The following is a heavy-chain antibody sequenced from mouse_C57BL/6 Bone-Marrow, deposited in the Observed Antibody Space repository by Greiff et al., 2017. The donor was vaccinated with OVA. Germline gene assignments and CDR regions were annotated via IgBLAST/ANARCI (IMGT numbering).Heavy chain of an antibody. D-gene: IGHD1-1*01. V-gene: IGHV1-18*01. CDR2: INPNNGGT. CDR3: ARGGLTTVVWYFDV. CDR1: GYTFTDYN. J-gene: IGHJ1*03. Sequence: VQLQQSGPELVKPGASVKIPCKASGYTFTDYNMDWVKQSHGKSLEWIGDINPNNGGTIYNQKFKGKATLTVDKSSSTAYMELRSLTSEDTAVYYCARGGLTTVVWYFDVWGTGTTVTVSS.